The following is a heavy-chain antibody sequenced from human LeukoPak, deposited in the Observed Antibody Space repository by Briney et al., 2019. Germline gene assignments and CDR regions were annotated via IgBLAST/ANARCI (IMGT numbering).Heavy chain of an antibody. V-gene: IGHV4-61*09. CDR1: GGSISSGSYY. Sequence: PSETLSLTCTVSGGSISSGSYYWSWIRQPAGKGLEWVGHIYTSGNTNYNPSLKSRVTISVDTSKNQFSLKLSSVTAADTAVYYCARVSWFGELFYYMDVWGKGTTVTVSS. D-gene: IGHD3-10*01. CDR2: IYTSGNT. J-gene: IGHJ6*03. CDR3: ARVSWFGELFYYMDV.